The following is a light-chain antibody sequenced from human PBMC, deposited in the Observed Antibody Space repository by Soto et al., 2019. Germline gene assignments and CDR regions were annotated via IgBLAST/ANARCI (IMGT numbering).Light chain of an antibody. CDR3: QQRHMWPIT. J-gene: IGKJ5*01. V-gene: IGKV3-11*01. CDR1: QSFRGL. Sequence: EVVLTQSPVTLSLSPGERATLSCRASQSFRGLLAWYQHKPGQAPRLLIYDAYNRATGIQPRFSGSGSGTDFTLTISSLEPEDSAVYYCQQRHMWPITFGQGKRREIK. CDR2: DAY.